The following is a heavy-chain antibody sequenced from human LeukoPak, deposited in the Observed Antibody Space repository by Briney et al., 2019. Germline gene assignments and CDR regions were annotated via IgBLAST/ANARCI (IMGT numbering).Heavy chain of an antibody. CDR3: ARVGSSSSYHFDY. CDR1: GFTFSAYN. J-gene: IGHJ4*02. Sequence: GGSLRLSCGASGFTFSAYNMVWVRQTPGRGLEWLSFISSSISTIYYADSVKGRFTISRDNARNSLHLQMNSLRDEDTAVYHCARVGSSSSYHFDYWGQGTLVTVSS. V-gene: IGHV3-48*02. CDR2: ISSSISTI. D-gene: IGHD6-13*01.